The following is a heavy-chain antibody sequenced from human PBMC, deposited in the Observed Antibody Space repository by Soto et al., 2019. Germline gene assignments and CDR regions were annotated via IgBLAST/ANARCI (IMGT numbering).Heavy chain of an antibody. CDR1: GFTFTSSA. CDR3: AEVVEVAKIDGY. Sequence: SVKVSCKASGFTFTSSAVQWVRQARGQRLEWIGWIVVGSGNTNYAQKFQERVTITRDMSTSTAYMELSSLRSEDTAVYYCAEVVEVAKIDGYWGQGTLVTVSS. CDR2: IVVGSGNT. J-gene: IGHJ4*02. D-gene: IGHD2-15*01. V-gene: IGHV1-58*01.